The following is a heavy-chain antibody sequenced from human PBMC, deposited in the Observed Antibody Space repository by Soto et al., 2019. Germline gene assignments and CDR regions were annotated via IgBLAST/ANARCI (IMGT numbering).Heavy chain of an antibody. CDR1: GGSLSTNP. V-gene: IGHV1-69*06. D-gene: IGHD2-15*01. CDR3: ARRHSGGFFRFFDS. Sequence: ASVKVSCKASGGSLSTNPIRWVRQAPGQGLEWMGGTGSGTGPGNHAQKFQGRLTVTADKSTSTVHMELTNLSSEDTAVYYCARRHSGGFFRFFDSWGQGTMVTVYS. J-gene: IGHJ4*02. CDR2: TGSGTGPG.